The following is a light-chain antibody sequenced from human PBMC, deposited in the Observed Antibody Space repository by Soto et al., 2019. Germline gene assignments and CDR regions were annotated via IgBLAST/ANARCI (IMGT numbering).Light chain of an antibody. CDR1: QSVNSK. CDR3: QQYNSYSRT. Sequence: EIVFTQSPGTLSLSPGVRATLSCRPSQSVNSKLALYQQLPGQAPRLLIYGASTRAIDIPARFSGRGSGTEFTLTISSLQPDDFATYYCQQYNSYSRTFGQGTKVDIK. J-gene: IGKJ1*01. CDR2: GAS. V-gene: IGKV3-15*01.